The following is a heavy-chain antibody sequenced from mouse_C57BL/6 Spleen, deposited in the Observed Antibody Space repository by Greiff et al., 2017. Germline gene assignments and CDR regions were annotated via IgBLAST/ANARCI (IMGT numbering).Heavy chain of an antibody. V-gene: IGHV1-50*01. Sequence: QVQLQQPGAELVKPGASVKLSCKASGYTFTSYWMQWAKQRPGQGLEWIGEIDPSDSYTNYNQKFKGKATLNVDTSSSTAYMQLSSLTSEDSAVYYCARFTTVVATDYWGQGTTLTVSS. J-gene: IGHJ2*01. CDR2: IDPSDSYT. D-gene: IGHD1-1*01. CDR1: GYTFTSYW. CDR3: ARFTTVVATDY.